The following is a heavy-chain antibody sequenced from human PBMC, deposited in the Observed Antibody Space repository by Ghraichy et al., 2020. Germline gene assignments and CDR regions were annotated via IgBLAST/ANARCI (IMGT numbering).Heavy chain of an antibody. CDR3: ARDKPLRYFDWLSDYYYYGMDV. Sequence: SVKVSCKASGGTFSSYAISWVRQAPGQGLEWMGGIIPIFGTANYAQKFQGRVTITADESTSTAYMELSSLRSEDTAVYYCARDKPLRYFDWLSDYYYYGMDVWGQGTTVTVSS. CDR2: IIPIFGTA. J-gene: IGHJ6*02. CDR1: GGTFSSYA. D-gene: IGHD3-9*01. V-gene: IGHV1-69*13.